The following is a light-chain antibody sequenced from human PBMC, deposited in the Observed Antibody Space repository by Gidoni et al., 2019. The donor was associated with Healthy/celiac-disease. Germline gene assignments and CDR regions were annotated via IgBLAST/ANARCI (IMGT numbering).Light chain of an antibody. CDR2: AAS. CDR3: QQYNSWPPDT. Sequence: EIVMTQSQATLSVSPGERATLSCRASQSVSSNLAWYQQKPGQAPRLLIYAASTRATGIPARFSGSGSGTEFTLTISSLQSEDFAVYYCQQYNSWPPDTFGHGTKLEIK. V-gene: IGKV3-15*01. CDR1: QSVSSN. J-gene: IGKJ2*01.